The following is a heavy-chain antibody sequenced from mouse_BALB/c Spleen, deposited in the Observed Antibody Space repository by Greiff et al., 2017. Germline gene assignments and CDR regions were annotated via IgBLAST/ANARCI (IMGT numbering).Heavy chain of an antibody. Sequence: EVQGVESGGGLVQPGGSRKLSCAASGFTFSSFGMHWVRQAPEKGLEWVAYISSGSSTIYYADTVKGRFTISRDNPKNTLFLQITSLRSEDTAMYYCARGGYYGSTHYYAMDYWGQGTSVTVSS. V-gene: IGHV5-17*02. D-gene: IGHD1-1*01. CDR3: ARGGYYGSTHYYAMDY. CDR1: GFTFSSFG. CDR2: ISSGSSTI. J-gene: IGHJ4*01.